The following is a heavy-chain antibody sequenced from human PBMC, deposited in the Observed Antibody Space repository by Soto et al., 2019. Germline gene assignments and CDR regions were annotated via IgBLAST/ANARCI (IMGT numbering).Heavy chain of an antibody. CDR1: CASNAGVSY. V-gene: IGHV4-4*07. D-gene: IGHD2-8*02. CDR3: ARGMTPPGAPAWYYFDS. CDR2: FSLSGTT. Sequence: SETLSLTWSVFCASNAGVSYWSWIRQPAGEGLEWIGRFSLSGTTNYSPSLRSRVTMSADVSKNQFSLRLTSVTAADTALYYCARGMTPPGAPAWYYFDSWGQGTLVTVSS. J-gene: IGHJ4*02.